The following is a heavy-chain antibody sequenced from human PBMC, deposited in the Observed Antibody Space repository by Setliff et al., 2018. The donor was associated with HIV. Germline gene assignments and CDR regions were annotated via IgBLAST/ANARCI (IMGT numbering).Heavy chain of an antibody. CDR1: GYSFTSYW. D-gene: IGHD1-1*01. CDR3: ARSDSANWYVDY. V-gene: IGHV5-51*01. Sequence: PGESLKISCKGSGYSFTSYWIAWVRQMPGKGLEWMGIIYPGDSHTRYSPSFQGQVTFSADKSISTAFLQWSSLKASDTAMFYCARSDSANWYVDYWGQGTLVTVSS. J-gene: IGHJ4*02. CDR2: IYPGDSHT.